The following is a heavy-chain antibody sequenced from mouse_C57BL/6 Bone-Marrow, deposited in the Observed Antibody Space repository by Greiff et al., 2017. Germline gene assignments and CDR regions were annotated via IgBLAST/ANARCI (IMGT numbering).Heavy chain of an antibody. J-gene: IGHJ2*01. Sequence: VQLQQSGPELVKPGASVKISCKASGYAFSSSWMNWVKQRPGKGLEWIGRIYPGDGDTNYNGKFKGKATLTADKSSSTAYMQLSSLTSEDSAVYFCARAYYSNYWGQGTTLTVSS. D-gene: IGHD2-5*01. CDR3: ARAYYSNY. CDR2: IYPGDGDT. CDR1: GYAFSSSW. V-gene: IGHV1-82*01.